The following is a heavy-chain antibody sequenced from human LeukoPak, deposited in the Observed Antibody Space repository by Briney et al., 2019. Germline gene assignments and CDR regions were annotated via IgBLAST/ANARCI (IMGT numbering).Heavy chain of an antibody. CDR2: IIPIFGIA. D-gene: IGHD2-2*01. V-gene: IGHV1-69*04. Sequence: SVKVSCKASGGTFSSYAISWVRQAPGQGLEWMGRIIPIFGIANYAQKFQGRVTITADKSTSTAYMELSSLRSVDTAVYYCARLGVDCSSTSCFPVPWGQGTLVTVSS. CDR3: ARLGVDCSSTSCFPVP. J-gene: IGHJ5*02. CDR1: GGTFSSYA.